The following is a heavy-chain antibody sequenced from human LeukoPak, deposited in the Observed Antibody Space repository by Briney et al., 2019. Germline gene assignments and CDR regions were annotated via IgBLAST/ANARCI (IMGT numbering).Heavy chain of an antibody. J-gene: IGHJ3*02. CDR3: ASAGGSSDAYDI. Sequence: GASVKVSCKASGGTFNSYAISWVRQAPGQGLEWMGRIIPSFGTANYAQKFQGRVTITTDESRSTAYLELSSLRSEDTAVYYCASAGGSSDAYDIWGQGTLVTVSS. CDR1: GGTFNSYA. V-gene: IGHV1-69*05. D-gene: IGHD1-26*01. CDR2: IIPSFGTA.